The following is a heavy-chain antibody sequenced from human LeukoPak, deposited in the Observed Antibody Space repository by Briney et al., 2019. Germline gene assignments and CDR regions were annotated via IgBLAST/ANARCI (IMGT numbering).Heavy chain of an antibody. CDR3: ARTAGYCSSTSCLHFDY. J-gene: IGHJ4*02. D-gene: IGHD2-2*01. Sequence: SETLSLTCAVSGGSISSGGYSWSWIRQPPGKGLEWIGYIYHSGSTYYNPSLKSRVTISVDRSKNQFSLKLSSVTAADTAVYHCARTAGYCSSTSCLHFDYWGQGTLVTVSS. CDR1: GGSISSGGYS. CDR2: IYHSGST. V-gene: IGHV4-30-2*01.